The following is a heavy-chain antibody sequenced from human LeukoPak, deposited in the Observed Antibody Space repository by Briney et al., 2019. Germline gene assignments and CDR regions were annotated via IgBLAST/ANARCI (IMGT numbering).Heavy chain of an antibody. CDR2: INHSGST. Sequence: SETLSLTCAVYGGSFSGYYWSWIRQPLGKGLEWIGEINHSGSTNYNPSLKSRVTISVDTSKNQFSLKLSSVTAADTAVYYCARGPTIFGVVIRYYYMDVWGKGTTVTVSS. D-gene: IGHD3-3*01. CDR1: GGSFSGYY. V-gene: IGHV4-34*01. J-gene: IGHJ6*03. CDR3: ARGPTIFGVVIRYYYMDV.